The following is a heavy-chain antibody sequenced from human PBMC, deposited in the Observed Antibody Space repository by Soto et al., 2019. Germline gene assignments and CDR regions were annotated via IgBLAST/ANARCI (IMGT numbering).Heavy chain of an antibody. CDR3: VRDSDGDY. V-gene: IGHV3-74*01. CDR2: IDHDGPT. J-gene: IGHJ4*02. Sequence: EVQLVESGGGLVQPGGSLRLSCAGSGFTFSNYWMHWVRQAPGKGLEWVSRIDHDGPTDYADSVRGRFTISRDNAENTLYLQMNGLRPEDTAVYYCVRDSDGDYWGQGTLVTVSS. D-gene: IGHD1-26*01. CDR1: GFTFSNYW.